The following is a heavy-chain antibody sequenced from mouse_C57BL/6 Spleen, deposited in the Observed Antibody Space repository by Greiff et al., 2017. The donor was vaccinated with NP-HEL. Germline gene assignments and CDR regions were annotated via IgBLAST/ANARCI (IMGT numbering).Heavy chain of an antibody. J-gene: IGHJ2*01. CDR1: GYTFTSYW. V-gene: IGHV1-55*01. Sequence: QVQLQQPGAELVKPGASVKMSCKASGYTFTSYWITWVKQRPGQGLEWIGDIYPGSGSTNYNEKFKSKATLTVDTSSSTAYMQLSSLTSEDSAVYYCARGFTTVVATYDYWGQGTTLTVSS. CDR2: IYPGSGST. CDR3: ARGFTTVVATYDY. D-gene: IGHD1-1*01.